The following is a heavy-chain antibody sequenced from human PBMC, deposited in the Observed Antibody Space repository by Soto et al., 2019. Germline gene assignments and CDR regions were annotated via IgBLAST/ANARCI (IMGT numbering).Heavy chain of an antibody. CDR1: GFTFRSFT. J-gene: IGHJ5*02. CDR2: ISSNSAYI. V-gene: IGHV3-21*01. CDR3: TRDASRDSSARGWFDP. D-gene: IGHD6-13*01. Sequence: GSLRLSCAASGFTFRSFTMSWFRQSAVKGLEWVSTISSNSAYIYYTDALRGRFTISRDNAKNSLHLQMNSLRAEDTAVYYCTRDASRDSSARGWFDPWGPGTLVTSPQ.